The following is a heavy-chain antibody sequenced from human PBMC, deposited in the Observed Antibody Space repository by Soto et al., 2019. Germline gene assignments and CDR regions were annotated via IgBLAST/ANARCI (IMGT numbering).Heavy chain of an antibody. CDR2: IKWNGGST. Sequence: EVQLVESGGGVVRPGGSLRLSCAASGFTFDDYGMSWVRQAPGKGLEWVSGIKWNGGSTGYADSVKGRFTISRDNAKNALDRRRNSLRDEDTALYYCSSIPYYGSWGYSDYWGQGTQVTVSS. D-gene: IGHD3-10*01. CDR1: GFTFDDYG. V-gene: IGHV3-20*04. CDR3: SSIPYYGSWGYSDY. J-gene: IGHJ4*02.